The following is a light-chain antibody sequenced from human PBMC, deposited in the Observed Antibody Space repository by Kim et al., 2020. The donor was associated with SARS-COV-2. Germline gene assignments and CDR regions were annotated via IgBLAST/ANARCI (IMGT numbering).Light chain of an antibody. CDR1: SHRTYY. CDR2: GKD. V-gene: IGLV3-19*01. Sequence: VALGQTVRITCQGDSHRTYYATWYQQKPGQAPKVVIYGKDNRPSGVPDRFSGSSSGNTAYLTITGTQAGDEADYYCNSRDSNDYVVFGGGTQLTVL. J-gene: IGLJ2*01. CDR3: NSRDSNDYVV.